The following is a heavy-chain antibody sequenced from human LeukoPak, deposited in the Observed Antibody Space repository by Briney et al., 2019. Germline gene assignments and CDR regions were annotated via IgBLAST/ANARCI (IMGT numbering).Heavy chain of an antibody. CDR3: ARGTTAADY. V-gene: IGHV3-21*01. D-gene: IGHD1-1*01. Sequence: GGSLRLSCAAPGFTFSSYSMNWVRQAPGKGLEWVSSISNSSNYIYYADSVKGRDNAKNSLYLQMNSLRAEDTAVYYCARGTTAADYWGQGTLVTVSS. J-gene: IGHJ4*02. CDR2: ISNSSNYI. CDR1: GFTFSSYS.